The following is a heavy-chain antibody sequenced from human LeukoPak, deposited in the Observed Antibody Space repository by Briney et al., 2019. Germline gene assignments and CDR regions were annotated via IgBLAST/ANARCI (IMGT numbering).Heavy chain of an antibody. CDR1: GFTFSSYG. CDR2: ISYDGSNK. Sequence: PGGSLRLSCAASGFTFSSYGMHWVRQAPGKGLEWVAVISYDGSNKYYADSVKGRFTISRDNSKNTLYLQMNSLRAKDTAVYYCAKDFGLRYFDWLFDYWGQGTLVTVSS. CDR3: AKDFGLRYFDWLFDY. J-gene: IGHJ4*02. D-gene: IGHD3-9*01. V-gene: IGHV3-30*18.